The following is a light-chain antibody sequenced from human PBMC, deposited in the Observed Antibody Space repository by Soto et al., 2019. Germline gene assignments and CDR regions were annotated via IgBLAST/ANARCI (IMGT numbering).Light chain of an antibody. V-gene: IGKV1-9*01. CDR1: QDINTY. CDR2: AAS. J-gene: IGKJ5*01. Sequence: DIQLTQSPSFLSASVGDRVTITCRASQDINTYLAWYQQKPGKAPKLLIFAASTLQNGVPSRFSGSRSGTKFTVTITSLQPEDFATYYCQQRKSYPITFGQGTRLEIK. CDR3: QQRKSYPIT.